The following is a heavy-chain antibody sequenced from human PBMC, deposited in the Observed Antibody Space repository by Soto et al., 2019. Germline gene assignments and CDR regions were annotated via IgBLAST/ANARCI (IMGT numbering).Heavy chain of an antibody. CDR3: AREHDSAFDP. D-gene: IGHD3-22*01. V-gene: IGHV3-30-3*01. CDR1: GFTFSSYA. J-gene: IGHJ5*02. Sequence: QVQLVESGGGVVQPGRSLRLSCAASGFTFSSYAMHWVRQAPGKGLEWVAVISYDGSNIYYADSVKGRFTISRDNSKNTLYLQMNSLRAEDTAVYYCAREHDSAFDPWGQGTLVTVSS. CDR2: ISYDGSNI.